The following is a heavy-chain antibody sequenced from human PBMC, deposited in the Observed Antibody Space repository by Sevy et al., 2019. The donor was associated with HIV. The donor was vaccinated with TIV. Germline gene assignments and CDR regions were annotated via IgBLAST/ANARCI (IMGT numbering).Heavy chain of an antibody. V-gene: IGHV4-59*08. J-gene: IGHJ4*02. CDR2: IYYNGHI. D-gene: IGHD1-26*01. Sequence: SETLSLTCTVSGGSITSLYWNWIRQPPGKGLEWFANIYYNGHINYNPSLKSRVTLSLDTSKNRFSLRLSSVTAADTAMYYCAGENAWGRGYSWGQGTLVTVSS. CDR1: GGSITSLY. CDR3: AGENAWGRGYS.